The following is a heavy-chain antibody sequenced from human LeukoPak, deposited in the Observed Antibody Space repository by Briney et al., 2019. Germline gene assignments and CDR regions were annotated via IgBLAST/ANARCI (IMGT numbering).Heavy chain of an antibody. J-gene: IGHJ4*02. CDR1: GYTFTVYY. D-gene: IGHD3-3*01. CDR3: ARDYTIFGVVPEYYFDY. Sequence: ASVKVSCKASGYTFTVYYMHWVRQAPGQGLEWMGWINPNSGGTNYAQKFQGRVTMTRDTSISTAYMELGRLRSDDTAVYYCARDYTIFGVVPEYYFDYWGQGTLVTVSS. V-gene: IGHV1-2*02. CDR2: INPNSGGT.